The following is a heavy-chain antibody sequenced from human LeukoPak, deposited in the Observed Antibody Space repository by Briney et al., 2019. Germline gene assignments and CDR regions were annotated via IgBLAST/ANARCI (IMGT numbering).Heavy chain of an antibody. CDR2: IYSGGST. D-gene: IGHD2-21*01. Sequence: PGGSLRLSCAASGFTVSSNYMSWVRQAPGKGLEWVSVIYSGGSTYYADSVKGRFTISRDNSKNTLYLQMNSLRAEDTAVYYCARFPGHIEAINWFDPWGQGTLVTVSS. CDR3: ARFPGHIEAINWFDP. J-gene: IGHJ5*02. CDR1: GFTVSSNY. V-gene: IGHV3-66*01.